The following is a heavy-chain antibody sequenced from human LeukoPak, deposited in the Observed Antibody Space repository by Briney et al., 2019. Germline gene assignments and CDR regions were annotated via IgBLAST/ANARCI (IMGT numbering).Heavy chain of an antibody. CDR1: GGSISSNNW. V-gene: IGHV4-4*02. D-gene: IGHD3-10*01. Sequence: PSGTLSLTFAVSGGSISSNNWWWSWVRQPPGKGLEWIGEIYHSGSTNYNPSLKSRVTISVDTSKNQFSLKLSSVTAADTAVYYCAGPNVLLWSGEPYDAFDIWGQGTMVTVSS. CDR3: AGPNVLLWSGEPYDAFDI. CDR2: IYHSGST. J-gene: IGHJ3*02.